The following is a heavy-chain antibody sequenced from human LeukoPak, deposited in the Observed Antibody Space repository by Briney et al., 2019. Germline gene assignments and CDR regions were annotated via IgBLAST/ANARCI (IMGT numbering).Heavy chain of an antibody. J-gene: IGHJ4*02. CDR1: GGSISSGYHY. CDR2: IYESGRT. Sequence: SETLSLTCTVSGGSISSGYHYWGWIRQPPGKGLEWIGSIYESGRTDYNPSLRSRITISVDTSKNQFSLELSSVTAADTAVYYCARGDSSSWSLFDYWGQGTLVTVSS. V-gene: IGHV4-39*01. CDR3: ARGDSSSWSLFDY. D-gene: IGHD6-13*01.